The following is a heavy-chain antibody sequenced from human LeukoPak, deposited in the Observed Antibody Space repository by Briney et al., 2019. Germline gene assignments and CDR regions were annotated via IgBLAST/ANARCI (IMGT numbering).Heavy chain of an antibody. CDR2: LSGSGGST. V-gene: IGHV3-23*01. D-gene: IGHD2-15*01. CDR3: AKGRCSGGSCYGRGVDY. Sequence: GESLKISCAASGFTFDTYAMSWVRQAPGKGLEWVSGLSGSGGSTYYADSVKGRFTISRDNAKNTLYLQMNSLRAEDTAVYYCAKGRCSGGSCYGRGVDYWGQGTLVTVSS. J-gene: IGHJ4*02. CDR1: GFTFDTYA.